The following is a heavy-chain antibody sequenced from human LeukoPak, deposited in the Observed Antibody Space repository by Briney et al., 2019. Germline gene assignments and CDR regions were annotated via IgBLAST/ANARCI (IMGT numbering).Heavy chain of an antibody. Sequence: PGGSLRLSCAASGFTFDDYAMHWVRQAPGKGLEWVSGISWNSGSIGYADSVKGRFTISRDNAKNSLYLQMNSLRAEDTALYYCAKGSPTVSGGAFDIWGQGTTVTVSS. CDR1: GFTFDDYA. V-gene: IGHV3-9*01. J-gene: IGHJ3*02. CDR3: AKGSPTVSGGAFDI. CDR2: ISWNSGSI. D-gene: IGHD4-17*01.